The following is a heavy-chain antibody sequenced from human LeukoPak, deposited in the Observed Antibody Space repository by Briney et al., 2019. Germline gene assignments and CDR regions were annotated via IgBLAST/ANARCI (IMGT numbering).Heavy chain of an antibody. CDR3: ARVLTSSPYYDFWSGYYTNANWFDP. V-gene: IGHV4-34*01. CDR2: INHSGST. Sequence: PSETLSLTCAVYGGSFSGYYWSWIRQPPGKGLEWIGEINHSGSTNYNPSLKSRVTISVDTSENQFSLKLSSVTAADTAVYYCARVLTSSPYYDFWSGYYTNANWFDPWGQGTLVTVSS. J-gene: IGHJ5*02. D-gene: IGHD3-3*01. CDR1: GGSFSGYY.